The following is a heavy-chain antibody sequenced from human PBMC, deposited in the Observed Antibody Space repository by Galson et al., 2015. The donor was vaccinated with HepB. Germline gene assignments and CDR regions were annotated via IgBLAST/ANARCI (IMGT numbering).Heavy chain of an antibody. CDR2: IYPGDSDT. D-gene: IGHD2-15*01. V-gene: IGHV5-51*03. CDR3: ARRPVRGRKTSWFDP. Sequence: QSGAEVKKPGESLKISCKGSGYSFTSYWIGWVRQMPGKGLEWMGIIYPGDSDTRYSPSFQGQVTISADKSISTAYLQWSGLKASDTAMYYCARRPVRGRKTSWFDPWGQGTLVTVSS. J-gene: IGHJ5*02. CDR1: GYSFTSYW.